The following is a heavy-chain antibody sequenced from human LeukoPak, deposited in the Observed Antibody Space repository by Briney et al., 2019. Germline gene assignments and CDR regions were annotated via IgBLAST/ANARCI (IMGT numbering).Heavy chain of an antibody. CDR2: IYSGGST. V-gene: IGHV3-53*01. CDR3: ARPEEPLSDGDYYGMDV. Sequence: PGGSLRLSCAASGFTVSSNYMSWVRQAPGKGLEWVSVIYSGGSTYYADSVKGRFTISRDNSKNTLYLQMNSLRAEDTAVYYCARPEEPLSDGDYYGMDVWGQGTTVTVSS. J-gene: IGHJ6*02. D-gene: IGHD4-17*01. CDR1: GFTVSSNY.